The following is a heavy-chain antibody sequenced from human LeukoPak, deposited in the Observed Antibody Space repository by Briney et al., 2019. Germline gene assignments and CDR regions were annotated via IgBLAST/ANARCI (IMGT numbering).Heavy chain of an antibody. J-gene: IGHJ4*02. D-gene: IGHD1-26*01. V-gene: IGHV3-30*04. CDR3: ARERAVGDFDY. CDR2: ISYDGSNK. Sequence: PGGSLRLSCAASGFTFSSYAMHWVRQAPGKGLEWVAVISYDGSNKYYADSAKGRFTISRDNSKNTLYLQMNSLRAEDTAVYYCARERAVGDFDYWGQGTLVTVSS. CDR1: GFTFSSYA.